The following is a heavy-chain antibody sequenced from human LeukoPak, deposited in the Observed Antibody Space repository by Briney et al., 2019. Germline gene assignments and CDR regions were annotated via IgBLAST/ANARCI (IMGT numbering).Heavy chain of an antibody. CDR2: ISGSFIAT. CDR1: GFTFSSYA. D-gene: IGHD3-10*01. CDR3: VRWYGGSGLENYYYYMDV. J-gene: IGHJ6*03. V-gene: IGHV3-23*01. Sequence: GGSLRLSCAASGFTFSSYAMSWVRQAPGKGLEWVSAISGSFIATYYADSVKGRFTISRDTSKNTLYLQMNSLRAEDTAVYYCVRWYGGSGLENYYYYMDVWGKGTTVTISS.